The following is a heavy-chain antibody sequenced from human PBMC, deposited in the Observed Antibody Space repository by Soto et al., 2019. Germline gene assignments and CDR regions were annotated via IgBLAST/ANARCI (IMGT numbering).Heavy chain of an antibody. J-gene: IGHJ4*02. CDR3: ARANYYDNSGYYYGFDF. Sequence: GGSLKLSCAASGFTFSTYSMNWVRQAPGKGLEWVSSISSGSSYIYSADSVKDRFTVSRDNPKNSLYLQMNSLRAEDTAVYYCARANYYDNSGYYYGFDFWGQGTLVTVSS. CDR2: ISSGSSYI. V-gene: IGHV3-21*01. CDR1: GFTFSTYS. D-gene: IGHD3-22*01.